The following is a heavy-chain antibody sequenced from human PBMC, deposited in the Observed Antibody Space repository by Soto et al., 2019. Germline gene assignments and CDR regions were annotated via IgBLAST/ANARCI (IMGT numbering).Heavy chain of an antibody. D-gene: IGHD5-12*01. CDR2: IYWDDDK. V-gene: IGHV2-5*02. Sequence: QITLKESGPAVVKPTQTVTLTCTFSGFSLSTSGVGMGWLRQPPGKALEWLALIYWDDDKRYRPSLKSRLTITKDTSKNQVVLTMTNMDPVDTATYFCAHRRGLLATGQGWYFDFWGRGTLVTVSS. CDR3: AHRRGLLATGQGWYFDF. J-gene: IGHJ2*01. CDR1: GFSLSTSGVG.